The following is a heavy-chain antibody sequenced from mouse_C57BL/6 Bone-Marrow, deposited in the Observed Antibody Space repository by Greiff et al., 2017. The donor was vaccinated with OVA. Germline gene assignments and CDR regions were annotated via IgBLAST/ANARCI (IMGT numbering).Heavy chain of an antibody. Sequence: VQLKQSGTVLARPGASVKMSCKTSGYTFTSYWMHWVKQRPGQGLEWIGAIYPGNSDTSYNQKFKGKAKLTAVTSASTAYMELSSLTNEDSAVYYCTATMVTTQYYFDYWGQGTTLTVSS. CDR3: TATMVTTQYYFDY. J-gene: IGHJ2*01. D-gene: IGHD2-2*01. CDR1: GYTFTSYW. V-gene: IGHV1-5*01. CDR2: IYPGNSDT.